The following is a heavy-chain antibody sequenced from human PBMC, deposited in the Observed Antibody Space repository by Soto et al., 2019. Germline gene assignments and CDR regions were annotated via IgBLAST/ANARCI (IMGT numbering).Heavy chain of an antibody. CDR2: IYYSGST. D-gene: IGHD3-10*01. J-gene: IGHJ6*03. CDR3: ACSGRFGDYYYYYYMDV. CDR1: GGSISSYY. Sequence: SETLSLTCTVSGGSISSYYWSWIRQPPGKGLEWIGYIYYSGSTNYNPSLKSRVTISVDTSKNQFSLKLSSVTAADTAVYYCACSGRFGDYYYYYYMDVWGKGTTVTVSS. V-gene: IGHV4-59*01.